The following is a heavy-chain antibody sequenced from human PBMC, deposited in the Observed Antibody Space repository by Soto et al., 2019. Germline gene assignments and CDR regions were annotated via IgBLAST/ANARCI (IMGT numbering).Heavy chain of an antibody. Sequence: QVQLQESGPGLVKPSETLSLTCSVSGCSISDHFCSWIRQPPGKGLEWIGYIYYNGNTNYNPSLKSRVTMSVDTSRNQISLKLTTVTAADTAVYYCTRANWYYEYWGQATMVTVSS. CDR2: IYYNGNT. V-gene: IGHV4-59*11. J-gene: IGHJ4*02. CDR3: TRANWYYEY. D-gene: IGHD7-27*01. CDR1: GCSISDHF.